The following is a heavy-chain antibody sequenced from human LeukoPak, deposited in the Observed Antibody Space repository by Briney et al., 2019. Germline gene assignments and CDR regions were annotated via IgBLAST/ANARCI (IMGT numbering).Heavy chain of an antibody. V-gene: IGHV1-46*01. J-gene: IGHJ4*02. Sequence: VASVKVSCKASGYTFTSYYMHWVRQAPGQGLEWMGIINPSGGSTSYAQKFQGRVTMTTDASTSTAYMELRSLRSDDTAVYYCARVFGDVRGATNADFDYWGQGTLVTVSS. D-gene: IGHD3-10*01. CDR2: INPSGGST. CDR1: GYTFTSYY. CDR3: ARVFGDVRGATNADFDY.